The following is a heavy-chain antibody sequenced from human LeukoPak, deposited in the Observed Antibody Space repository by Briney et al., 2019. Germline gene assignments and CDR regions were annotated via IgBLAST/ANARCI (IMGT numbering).Heavy chain of an antibody. V-gene: IGHV3-15*01. CDR2: IKSKTDGGTT. D-gene: IGHD1-26*01. CDR1: GFTFSNAW. Sequence: GGSLRLSCAASGFTFSNAWMSWVRQAPGKGLEWVGRIKSKTDGGTTDYAAPVKGRFTISRDDSKNTLYLQMNSLKTEDTAVYYCTTGELWELLPNFIDYWGQGTLVTVSS. CDR3: TTGELWELLPNFIDY. J-gene: IGHJ4*02.